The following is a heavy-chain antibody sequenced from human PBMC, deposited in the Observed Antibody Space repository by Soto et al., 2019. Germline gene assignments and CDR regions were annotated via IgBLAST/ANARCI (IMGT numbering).Heavy chain of an antibody. Sequence: SETLSLTCTVSGGSISSYYWSWIRQPPGKGLEWIGYIYYSGGTNYNPSLKSRVTISVDTSKNQFSLKLSPVTAADTAVYYCARVVYYDFWSGLYCGMEVWGQGTTVTVSS. CDR2: IYYSGGT. J-gene: IGHJ6*01. CDR1: GGSISSYY. D-gene: IGHD3-3*01. CDR3: ARVVYYDFWSGLYCGMEV. V-gene: IGHV4-59*01.